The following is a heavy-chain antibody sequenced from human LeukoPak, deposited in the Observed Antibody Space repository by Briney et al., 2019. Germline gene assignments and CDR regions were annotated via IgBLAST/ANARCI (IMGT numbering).Heavy chain of an antibody. Sequence: GGSLRLSCAASGFTFSTYWMHWVRQVPGKGLVWVSRINSDGNIITYADSVKGRFTISRDNTRNMVYLQMNSLTAEDSAVYYCVAGMGNYWGQGTLVSV. V-gene: IGHV3-74*01. CDR1: GFTFSTYW. J-gene: IGHJ4*02. D-gene: IGHD1-26*01. CDR2: INSDGNII. CDR3: VAGMGNY.